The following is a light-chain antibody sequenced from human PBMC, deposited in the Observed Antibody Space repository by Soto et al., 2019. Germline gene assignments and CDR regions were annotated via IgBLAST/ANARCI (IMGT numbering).Light chain of an antibody. CDR2: EVN. J-gene: IGLJ2*01. Sequence: SALTQPASVSGSPGQSITISCTGTSSDVGSNNYVSWYRQHPGKAPTLMIYEVNNRPSGVSNRFSGSKSGDTASLTISGLQDEDEADYYCSSYTPTNTVVFGGGTKLTVL. CDR1: SSDVGSNNY. CDR3: SSYTPTNTVV. V-gene: IGLV2-14*01.